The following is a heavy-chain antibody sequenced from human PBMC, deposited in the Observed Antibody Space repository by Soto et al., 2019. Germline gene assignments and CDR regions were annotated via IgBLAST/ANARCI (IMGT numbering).Heavy chain of an antibody. CDR3: ATAKLLLPWLFDY. CDR2: IYSGGST. Sequence: GGSLRLSCAASGFTVSSNYMSWVRQAPGKGLEWVSVIYSGGSTYYADSVKGRFTISRDNSKNTLYLQMNGLRAEDTAVYYCATAKLLLPWLFDYWGQGTLVTVSS. V-gene: IGHV3-66*01. D-gene: IGHD2-15*01. J-gene: IGHJ4*02. CDR1: GFTVSSNY.